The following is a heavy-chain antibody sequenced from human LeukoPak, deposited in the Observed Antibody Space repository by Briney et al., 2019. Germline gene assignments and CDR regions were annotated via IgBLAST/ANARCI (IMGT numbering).Heavy chain of an antibody. CDR1: VYTFTGYY. CDR2: INPNSGGT. D-gene: IGHD6-13*01. J-gene: IGHJ4*02. V-gene: IGHV1-2*02. CDR3: ARVESIAAAGYFDY. Sequence: ASVKVSCKASVYTFTGYYMHWVRQAPGQGLEWMGWINPNSGGTNYAQKFQGRVTMTRYTTISTAYMELSRLRSDDTAVYYCARVESIAAAGYFDYWGQGTLVTVSS.